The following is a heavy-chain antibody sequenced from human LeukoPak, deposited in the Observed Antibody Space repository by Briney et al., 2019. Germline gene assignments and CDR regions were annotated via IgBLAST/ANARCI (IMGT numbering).Heavy chain of an antibody. D-gene: IGHD6-13*01. V-gene: IGHV3-33*01. J-gene: IGHJ5*02. CDR1: GLTFSSYG. Sequence: GKSLRLSCAASGLTFSSYGMHWVRQAPGKGLGWVAVIWYEGSNKYYADSVKGRFTISRDNSKNTLYLQMNSLRAEDTAVYYCARDAARWYMLFGWFDPWGQGTLVTVSS. CDR3: ARDAARWYMLFGWFDP. CDR2: IWYEGSNK.